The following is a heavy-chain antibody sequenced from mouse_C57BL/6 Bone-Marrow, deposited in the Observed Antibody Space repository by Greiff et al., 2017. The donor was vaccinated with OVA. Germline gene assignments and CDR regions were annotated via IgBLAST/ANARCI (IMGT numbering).Heavy chain of an antibody. CDR2: ISSGSSTI. CDR3: ARGWDGYYRYFDV. CDR1: GFTFSDYG. Sequence: EVMLVESGGGLVKPGGSLKLSCAASGFTFSDYGMHWVRQAPEKGLEWVAYISSGSSTIYYADTVKGRFTISRDNATNTLFLQRTSLRSEDTAMYYCARGWDGYYRYFDVWGTGTTVTVSS. V-gene: IGHV5-17*01. D-gene: IGHD2-3*01. J-gene: IGHJ1*03.